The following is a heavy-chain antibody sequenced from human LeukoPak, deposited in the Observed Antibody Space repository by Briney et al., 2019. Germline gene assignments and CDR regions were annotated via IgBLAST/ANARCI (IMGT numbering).Heavy chain of an antibody. CDR1: GFTFSNYA. D-gene: IGHD6-13*01. V-gene: IGHV3-23*01. J-gene: IGHJ4*02. CDR2: ISGSGGST. Sequence: GGSLRLSCEASGFTFSNYAMSWVRQAPGKGLECVSPISGSGGSTYYRDSVKGRFTVSRDNSKNTLYLQMNSLRAEDTAVYYCAKSPAGSSWPSIDYWGQGTLVTVSS. CDR3: AKSPAGSSWPSIDY.